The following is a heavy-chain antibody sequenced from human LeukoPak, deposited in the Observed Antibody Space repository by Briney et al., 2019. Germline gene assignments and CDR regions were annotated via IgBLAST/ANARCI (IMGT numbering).Heavy chain of an antibody. CDR1: GGSISSGGYY. J-gene: IGHJ4*02. CDR2: IYHSGST. V-gene: IGHV4-30-2*01. Sequence: SETLSLTCTVSGGSISSGGYYWSWIRQPPGKGLEWIGYIYHSGSTYYNPSLKSRVTILVDRSKNQFSLKLSSVTAADTAVYYCARDEAGRGYGFDYWGQGTLVTVSS. D-gene: IGHD3-10*01. CDR3: ARDEAGRGYGFDY.